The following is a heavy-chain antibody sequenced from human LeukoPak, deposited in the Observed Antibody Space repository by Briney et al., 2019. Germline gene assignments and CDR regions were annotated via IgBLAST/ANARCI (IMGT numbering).Heavy chain of an antibody. D-gene: IGHD2-21*01. CDR3: ARDGGDWDAFDI. CDR1: GGSISSYY. Sequence: SETLSLTRTVSGGSISSYYWSWIRQPPGKGLEWIGYIYYSGSTNYNPSLKSRVTISVDTSKNQFSLKLSSVTAADTAVYYCARDGGDWDAFDIWGQGTMVTVSS. J-gene: IGHJ3*02. V-gene: IGHV4-59*01. CDR2: IYYSGST.